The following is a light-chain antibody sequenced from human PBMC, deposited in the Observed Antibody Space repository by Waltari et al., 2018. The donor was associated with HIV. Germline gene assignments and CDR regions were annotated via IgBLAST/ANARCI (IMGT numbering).Light chain of an antibody. Sequence: SYELTQPSSVSVSPGQTVRITCSGYVLADKYGRWFQQKPGQVPILILDKNPGRPPGMPGCFAGASSGATVTLTISGAQGEDEADYYCYFSTGNVRIFGGGTKLSVL. J-gene: IGLJ2*01. CDR1: VLADKY. V-gene: IGLV3-27*01. CDR2: KNP. CDR3: YFSTGNVRI.